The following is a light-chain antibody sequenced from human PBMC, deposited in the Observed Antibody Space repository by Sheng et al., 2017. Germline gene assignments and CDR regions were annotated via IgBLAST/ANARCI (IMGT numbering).Light chain of an antibody. CDR2: DAS. J-gene: IGKJ5*01. CDR3: QQRSNWPPIT. Sequence: EIVLTQSPATLSLSPGERATLSCRASQSVSSYLAWYQXKPGQAPRLLIYDASNRATGIPARFSGSGSGTDFTLTISSLEPEDFAVYYCQQRSNWPPITFGQGTRLEI. V-gene: IGKV3-11*01. CDR1: QSVSSY.